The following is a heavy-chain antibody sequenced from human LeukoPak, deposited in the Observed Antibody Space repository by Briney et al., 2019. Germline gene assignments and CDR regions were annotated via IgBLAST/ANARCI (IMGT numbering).Heavy chain of an antibody. Sequence: GGSLRLSCAASGFNLSNAWMNWVRQGPGKGLEWVGRIKTKIDGGTIDYAEAVKGRITISRDDSSNTLYLQINSLKSEDTAVYYCTTGPYGERDYWGQGTLVTVSS. V-gene: IGHV3-15*01. CDR3: TTGPYGERDY. J-gene: IGHJ4*02. CDR2: IKTKIDGGTI. CDR1: GFNLSNAW. D-gene: IGHD4-17*01.